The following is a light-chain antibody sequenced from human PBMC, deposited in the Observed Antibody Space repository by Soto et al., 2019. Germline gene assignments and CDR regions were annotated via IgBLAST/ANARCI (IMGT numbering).Light chain of an antibody. CDR3: CSYVGRNTYV. CDR2: DVS. J-gene: IGLJ1*01. CDR1: SSDVGGYNY. V-gene: IGLV2-11*01. Sequence: QSVLTQPRSASGSPGQSITISCTGTSSDVGGYNYVSWYQQHPAKAPKLIIFDVSKRPSGVPNRFSRSKSGNTASLTISGLRAEDEADYYCCSYVGRNTYVFGTGTKLTVL.